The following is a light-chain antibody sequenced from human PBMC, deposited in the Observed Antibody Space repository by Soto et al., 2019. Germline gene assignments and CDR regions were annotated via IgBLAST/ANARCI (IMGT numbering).Light chain of an antibody. J-gene: IGKJ3*01. CDR2: DAS. CDR3: QKYNSAPLT. V-gene: IGKV1-27*01. Sequence: DIQLTQSRSPLSASVGDRVTITCRASQGISNYLAWNQQKPGKVPKLLIYDASTLQSGVPSRFSGSGSGTDFTLTISSLQPEDVATYYCQKYNSAPLTFGPGTKVDIK. CDR1: QGISNY.